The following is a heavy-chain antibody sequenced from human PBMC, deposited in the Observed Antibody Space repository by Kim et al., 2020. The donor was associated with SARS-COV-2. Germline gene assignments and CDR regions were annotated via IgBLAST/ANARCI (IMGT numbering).Heavy chain of an antibody. Sequence: GGSLRLSCAASGFTFVVYALPWFRQAPGKGLGWVPGIIWIRGGMGKGDPVKGRVTISRDKAKNSLYWKRNSRRAEERAWNNGAKGNNNERSGNYPPTNYG. D-gene: IGHD3-22*01. J-gene: IGHJ6*01. CDR1: GFTFVVYA. V-gene: IGHV3-9*01. CDR3: AKGNNNERSGNYPPTNYG. CDR2: IIWIRGGM.